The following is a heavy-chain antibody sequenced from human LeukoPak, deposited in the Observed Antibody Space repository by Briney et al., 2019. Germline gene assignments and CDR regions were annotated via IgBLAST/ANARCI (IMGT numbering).Heavy chain of an antibody. V-gene: IGHV4-4*07. D-gene: IGHD4-17*01. J-gene: IGHJ5*02. CDR2: IYTSGST. Sequence: SETLSLTCTVSGNSFGEYYWSWIRQPAGKGLEWIGRIYTSGSTTYNPSLKSRVTMSVDTSKSQFSLNLMSVTAADTAVYYCTRDTGTTGEVKFDPWGQGTLVTVSS. CDR1: GNSFGEYY. CDR3: TRDTGTTGEVKFDP.